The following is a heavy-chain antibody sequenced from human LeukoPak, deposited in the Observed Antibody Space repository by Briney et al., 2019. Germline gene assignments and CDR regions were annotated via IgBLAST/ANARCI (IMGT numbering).Heavy chain of an antibody. J-gene: IGHJ6*02. CDR3: ATVYDSLDV. Sequence: SVKVSCKASGGTFSSYAISWVRQAPGQGLEWMGRIIPIFGIANYAQKFQGRVAITADKSTSTAYMELSSLRSEDAAVYYCATVYDSLDVWGQGTTVTVSS. D-gene: IGHD3-3*01. CDR2: IIPIFGIA. V-gene: IGHV1-69*04. CDR1: GGTFSSYA.